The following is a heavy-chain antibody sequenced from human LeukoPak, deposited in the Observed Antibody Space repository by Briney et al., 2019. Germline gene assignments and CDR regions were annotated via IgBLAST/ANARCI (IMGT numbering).Heavy chain of an antibody. CDR1: GFTFSSYA. CDR3: AEDQYYDFWSGYSNWFDP. D-gene: IGHD3-3*01. J-gene: IGHJ5*02. CDR2: ISGSGGRT. V-gene: IGHV3-23*01. Sequence: GGSLRLSCAASGFTFSSYAMSWVRQAPGKGLEWVAAISGSGGRTHYADSAKGRFTISRDNSKNTLYLQMNSLRAEDTAVYYCAEDQYYDFWSGYSNWFDPWGQGTLVTVSS.